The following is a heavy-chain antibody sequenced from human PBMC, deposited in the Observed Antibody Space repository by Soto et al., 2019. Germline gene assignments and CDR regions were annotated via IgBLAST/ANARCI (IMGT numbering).Heavy chain of an antibody. J-gene: IGHJ4*02. CDR1: GRSISSGGYY. CDR2: VYYSGST. Sequence: QVQLQESGPGLVKPSQTLSLTCTVSGRSISSGGYYWSWIRQHPGKGLEWIGYVYYSGSTYYNPSHKSRVTISVDTSKNQFSLKLSSVTAADTAVYYCARDSSYGDYRYFDYWGQGTLVTVSS. CDR3: ARDSSYGDYRYFDY. V-gene: IGHV4-31*03. D-gene: IGHD4-17*01.